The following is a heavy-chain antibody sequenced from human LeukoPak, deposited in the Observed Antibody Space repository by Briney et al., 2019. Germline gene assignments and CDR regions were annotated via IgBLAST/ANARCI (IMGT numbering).Heavy chain of an antibody. J-gene: IGHJ6*03. CDR2: IYTSGST. Sequence: SQTLSLTCTVSGGSISSGSYYWSWIPQPAGKGLEWISRIYTSGSTNYNPSLKSRVTISEDTSKNQFSMKLSSVTAADTAVYYCARVEEGYGAGRRENYYYYYMDVWGKGTTVTISS. V-gene: IGHV4-61*02. CDR3: ARVEEGYGAGRRENYYYYYMDV. D-gene: IGHD3-10*01. CDR1: GGSISSGSYY.